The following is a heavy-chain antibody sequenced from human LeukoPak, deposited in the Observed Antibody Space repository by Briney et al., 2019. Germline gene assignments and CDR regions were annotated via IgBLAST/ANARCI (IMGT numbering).Heavy chain of an antibody. CDR2: ISSSSGTI. V-gene: IGHV3-48*01. Sequence: GGSLRLSCAASGFTFNAFGMNWVRQAPGKGLDWISYISSSSGTIYYADSVKGRFTISRDNAKNSLYLQMNSLRAEDTAVYYCVLGAAGTPFDYWGQGTLVTVSS. CDR1: GFTFNAFG. D-gene: IGHD6-13*01. J-gene: IGHJ4*02. CDR3: VLGAAGTPFDY.